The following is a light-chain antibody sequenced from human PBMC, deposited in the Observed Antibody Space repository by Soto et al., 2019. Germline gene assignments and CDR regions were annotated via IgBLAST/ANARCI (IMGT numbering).Light chain of an antibody. CDR1: SSNIGSNA. J-gene: IGLJ3*02. CDR2: TNN. CDR3: AAWDDSLNALL. Sequence: QSVLTQPPSASGTPGQGVIISCSGSSSNIGSNAVNWYQQFPGTAPKLLIFTNNQRPSGVPDRFSGSKSGTSASLAISGLQSEDEADYYCAAWDDSLNALLFGGGTKLTVL. V-gene: IGLV1-44*01.